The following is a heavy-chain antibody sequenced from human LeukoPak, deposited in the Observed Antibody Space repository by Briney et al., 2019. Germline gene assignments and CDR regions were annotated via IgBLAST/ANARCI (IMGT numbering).Heavy chain of an antibody. CDR3: ARIGHGRYDFWSARFDY. V-gene: IGHV4-34*01. CDR1: GGSFSGYY. Sequence: SETLSLTCAVYGGSFSGYYWSWIRQPPGKGLEWTGEINHSGSTNYNPSLKSRVTISVDTSKNQFSLKLSSVTAADTAVYYCARIGHGRYDFWSARFDYWGQGTLVTVSS. CDR2: INHSGST. J-gene: IGHJ4*02. D-gene: IGHD3-3*01.